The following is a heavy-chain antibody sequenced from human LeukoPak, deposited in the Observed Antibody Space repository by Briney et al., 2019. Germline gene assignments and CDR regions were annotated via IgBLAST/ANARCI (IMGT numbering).Heavy chain of an antibody. CDR3: ARGDSTWNYYYGMDV. Sequence: GGSLRLSCAASGFTFNSYEMNWVRQAPGKGLEWVSYISSRSTTIYFADSVKGRFTISRDNAKNSLFLQMNSLRAEDTALYYCARGDSTWNYYYGMDVWGQGTTVTVSS. CDR1: GFTFNSYE. J-gene: IGHJ6*02. CDR2: ISSRSTTI. V-gene: IGHV3-48*03. D-gene: IGHD6-13*01.